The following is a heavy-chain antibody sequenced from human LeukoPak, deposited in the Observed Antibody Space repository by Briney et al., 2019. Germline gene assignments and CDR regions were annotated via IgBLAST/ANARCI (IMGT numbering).Heavy chain of an antibody. V-gene: IGHV2-5*02. CDR3: APRRGHDFSRSHFAS. CDR2: IYWDDDK. D-gene: IGHD3-3*01. J-gene: IGHJ4*02. CDR1: GFSLSTSAVG. Sequence: SGPTLVKPTQTLTLTCTFSGFSLSTSAVGVGWIRQPPGKALEWLALIYWDDDKRYSPSLKSRLTITKVTTKSQVVLTLTNMDPADTATYYCAPRRGHDFSRSHFASWGQGTLVTVSS.